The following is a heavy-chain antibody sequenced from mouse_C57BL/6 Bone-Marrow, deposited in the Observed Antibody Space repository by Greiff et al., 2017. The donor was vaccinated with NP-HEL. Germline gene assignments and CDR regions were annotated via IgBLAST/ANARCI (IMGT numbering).Heavy chain of an antibody. CDR3: ARDYSNFDWYFDV. CDR2: INPYNGGT. CDR1: GYTFTDYY. J-gene: IGHJ1*03. V-gene: IGHV1-19*01. Sequence: EVQLQQSGPVLVKPGASVKMSCKASGYTFTDYYMNWVKQSHGKSLEWIGVINPYNGGTSDNQKFKGKATLTVDKSSSTAYMELNSLTSEDSAVYYCARDYSNFDWYFDVWGTGTTVTVSS. D-gene: IGHD2-5*01.